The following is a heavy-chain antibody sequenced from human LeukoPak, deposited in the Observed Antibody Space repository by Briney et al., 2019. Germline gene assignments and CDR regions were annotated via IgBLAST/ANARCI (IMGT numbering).Heavy chain of an antibody. CDR3: AAQGGSGDLRY. J-gene: IGHJ4*02. V-gene: IGHV3-15*01. CDR1: GFTFSNAW. Sequence: KSGGSLRLSCAASGFTFSNAWMSWFRQAPGKGLEWVGRIKRIIDGGTTDYAAPVKRRFTVSRDDSLNTLYLEMSSLKTEDTAVYYWAAQGGSGDLRYWGQGTLVTVSS. CDR2: IKRIIDGGTT. D-gene: IGHD4-17*01.